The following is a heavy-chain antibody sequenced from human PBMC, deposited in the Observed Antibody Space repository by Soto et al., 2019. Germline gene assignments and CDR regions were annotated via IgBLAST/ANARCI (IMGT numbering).Heavy chain of an antibody. V-gene: IGHV3-30-3*01. D-gene: IGHD3-3*01. CDR2: ISCDGSNK. CDR1: GFTFSSYA. CDR3: ARGGDYYDFWSGYSDHTRNWFDP. Sequence: QVQLVESGGGVVQPGRSLRLSCAASGFTFSSYAMHWVRQAPGKGLEWVAVISCDGSNKYYADSVKGRFTISRDNSKNTLYLQMNSLRAEDTAVYYCARGGDYYDFWSGYSDHTRNWFDPWGQGTLVTVSS. J-gene: IGHJ5*02.